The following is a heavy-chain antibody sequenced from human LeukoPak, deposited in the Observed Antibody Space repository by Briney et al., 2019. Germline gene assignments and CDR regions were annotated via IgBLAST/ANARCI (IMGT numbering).Heavy chain of an antibody. J-gene: IGHJ4*02. CDR1: ADSISSRTHW. D-gene: IGHD1-7*01. CDR2: IYHSGTT. V-gene: IGHV4-4*02. CDR3: TRRWNYLSHFDY. Sequence: PSETLSLTCAVSADSISSRTHWWSWVRQPPGKGLEWIAEIYHSGTTNYNPSLKSRVTLSVDKSRNRFSLKLNSVTAADTAVYYCTRRWNYLSHFDYWGQGTLVTVSS.